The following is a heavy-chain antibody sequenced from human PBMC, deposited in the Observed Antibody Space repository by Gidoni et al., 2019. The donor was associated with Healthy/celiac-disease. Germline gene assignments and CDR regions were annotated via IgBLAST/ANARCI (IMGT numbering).Heavy chain of an antibody. D-gene: IGHD2-2*01. J-gene: IGHJ5*02. CDR2: IYHSGST. CDR3: ARGRGYCSSTSCYGSWFDP. V-gene: IGHV4-30-2*01. CDR1: GGSISRGGYS. Sequence: QLQLQESGSGLVKPSQTLSLTCAVSGGSISRGGYSWSWIRQPPGKGLEWIGYIYHSGSTYYNPSLKSRVTISVDRSKNQFSLKLSSVTAADTAVYYCARGRGYCSSTSCYGSWFDPWGQGTLVTVSS.